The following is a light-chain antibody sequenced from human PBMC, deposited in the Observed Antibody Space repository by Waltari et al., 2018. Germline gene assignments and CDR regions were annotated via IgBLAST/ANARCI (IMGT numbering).Light chain of an antibody. Sequence: DIQMTQSPSSLSASVGDRVTITCQASQDISNYLNWYHQKPGKAPKLLIYDASNLETGVPSRFSGSGSGTDFTFTISSLQPEDIGTYYCQQYDKPPYTFGQGTKLEIK. J-gene: IGKJ2*01. CDR1: QDISNY. CDR2: DAS. CDR3: QQYDKPPYT. V-gene: IGKV1-33*01.